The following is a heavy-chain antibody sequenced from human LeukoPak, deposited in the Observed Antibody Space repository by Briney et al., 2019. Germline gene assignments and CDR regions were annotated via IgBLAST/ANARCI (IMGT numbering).Heavy chain of an antibody. V-gene: IGHV4-59*01. D-gene: IGHD2-15*01. CDR2: IYYSGST. Sequence: SETLSLTCTVSGGSISSYYWSWIRQPPGKGLEWIGYIYYSGSTNYNPSLKSRVTISVDTSKNQSSLKLSSVTAADTAVYYCARLVDCSGGSCYYVFDIRGQGTMVTVSS. CDR1: GGSISSYY. CDR3: ARLVDCSGGSCYYVFDI. J-gene: IGHJ3*02.